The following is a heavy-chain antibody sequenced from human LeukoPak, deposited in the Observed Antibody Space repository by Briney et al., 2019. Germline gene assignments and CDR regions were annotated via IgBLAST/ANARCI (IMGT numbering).Heavy chain of an antibody. CDR1: GFTFSTYG. D-gene: IGHD3-22*01. J-gene: IGHJ4*02. CDR3: ARVRVYYYDSSGYSDY. Sequence: GGSLRLSCAASGFTFSTYGMHWVRQAPGKGLEWVANIKEDGSEKYYVDSVKGRFSISRDNAKNSLYLQMKSLRAEDTAVYYCARVRVYYYDSSGYSDYWGQGTLVTVSS. CDR2: IKEDGSEK. V-gene: IGHV3-7*01.